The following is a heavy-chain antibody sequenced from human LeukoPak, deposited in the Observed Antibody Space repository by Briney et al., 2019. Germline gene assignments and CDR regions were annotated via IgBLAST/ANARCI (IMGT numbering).Heavy chain of an antibody. D-gene: IGHD1-1*01. J-gene: IGHJ4*02. Sequence: PGGSLRLSCAASGFTFSSYSMNWVRQAPGKGLEWVSSISNSSSNIYYADSVKGRFTISRDNAKNSLYLQMNSLRVEDTAVYYCARCTTGRTFGSLREIKRSREIDYWGQGTLVTVSS. CDR3: ARCTTGRTFGSLREIKRSREIDY. V-gene: IGHV3-21*01. CDR2: ISNSSSNI. CDR1: GFTFSSYS.